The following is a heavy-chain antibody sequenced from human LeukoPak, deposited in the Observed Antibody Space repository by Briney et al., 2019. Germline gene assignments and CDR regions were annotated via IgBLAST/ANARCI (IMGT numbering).Heavy chain of an antibody. CDR1: GFTFSSYG. V-gene: IGHV3-23*01. J-gene: IGHJ6*03. D-gene: IGHD1-26*01. Sequence: PGGSLRLSCAASGFTFSSYGMSWVRQAPGKGLEWVSAISGSGGSTYYADSVRGRFTISRDYSMNTLYLQLNSLRAEDTAVYYCAKFDAEYTGSYSYYYYMDVWGKGTTVTVSS. CDR3: AKFDAEYTGSYSYYYYMDV. CDR2: ISGSGGST.